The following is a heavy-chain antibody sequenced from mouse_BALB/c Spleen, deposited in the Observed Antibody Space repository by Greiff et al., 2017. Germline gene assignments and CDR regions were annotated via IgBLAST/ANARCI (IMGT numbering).Heavy chain of an antibody. Sequence: QVQLQQSGAELVRPGTSVKMSCKAAGYTFTNYWIGWVKQRPGHGLEWIGDIYPGGGYTNYNEKFKGKATLTVDTSSSTAYMQLSSLASEDSALYYCASYGNYSWFAYWGQGTLVTVSA. CDR1: GYTFTNYW. V-gene: IGHV1-63*02. CDR2: IYPGGGYT. J-gene: IGHJ3*01. D-gene: IGHD2-1*01. CDR3: ASYGNYSWFAY.